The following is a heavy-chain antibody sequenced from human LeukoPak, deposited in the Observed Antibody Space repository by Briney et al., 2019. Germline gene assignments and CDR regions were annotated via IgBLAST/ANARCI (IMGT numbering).Heavy chain of an antibody. CDR2: ITNDGSST. CDR1: GLTFSSHW. D-gene: IGHD2-2*01. J-gene: IGHJ4*02. V-gene: IGHV3-74*01. CDR3: ASSRYGYCSSISCYVLSY. Sequence: GGSLRLSCAASGLTFSSHWMHWVRQAPGKGLVWVSRITNDGSSTTYADSVQGRVTISRDNSKNTLYLQMNSLRTEDTAMYYCASSRYGYCSSISCYVLSYWGQGTLVTVSS.